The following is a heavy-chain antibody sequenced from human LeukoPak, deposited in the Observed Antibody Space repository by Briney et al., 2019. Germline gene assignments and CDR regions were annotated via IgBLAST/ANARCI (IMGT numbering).Heavy chain of an antibody. D-gene: IGHD3-3*01. CDR2: IQYDGSNK. J-gene: IGHJ4*02. Sequence: GGSLRLSCAASGFTFSSYGIHWVRQAPGKGLEWVAFIQYDGSNKYYADSVKGRFTISRDNSKNTLYLQMNSLRAEDTAVYYCARDRSLNYDFWSGYYGYWGQGTLVTVSS. CDR1: GFTFSSYG. CDR3: ARDRSLNYDFWSGYYGY. V-gene: IGHV3-30*02.